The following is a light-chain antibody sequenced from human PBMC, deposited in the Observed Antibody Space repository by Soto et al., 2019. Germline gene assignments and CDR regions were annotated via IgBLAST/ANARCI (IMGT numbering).Light chain of an antibody. CDR2: EVS. J-gene: IGLJ1*01. CDR3: NPETNKATGV. Sequence: QSALTQPASVSGSPGQSITISCTGTSSDVGGYNYVSWYQQHPGKAPKLIIYEVSNRPSGVSNRFSGSKSGNTASLTISGSQAEAEADYSYNPETNKATGVFGTGTRGTVL. V-gene: IGLV2-14*01. CDR1: SSDVGGYNY.